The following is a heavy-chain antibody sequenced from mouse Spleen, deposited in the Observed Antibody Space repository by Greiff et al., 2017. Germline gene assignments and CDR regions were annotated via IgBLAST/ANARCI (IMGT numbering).Heavy chain of an antibody. J-gene: IGHJ3*01. V-gene: IGHV5-9*04. CDR1: GFTFSSYT. CDR3: ARNWDVWFAY. D-gene: IGHD4-1*01. CDR2: ISSGGGNT. Sequence: EVQRVESGGGLVKPGGSLKLSCAASGFTFSSYTMSWVRQTPAKRLEWVATISSGGGNTYYPDSVKGRFTISKDNARNTLYLQMSSLRSEDTAMYYCARNWDVWFAYWGQGTLVTVSA.